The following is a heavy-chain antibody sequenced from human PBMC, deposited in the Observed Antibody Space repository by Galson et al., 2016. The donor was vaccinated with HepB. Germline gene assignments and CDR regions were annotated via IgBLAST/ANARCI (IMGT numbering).Heavy chain of an antibody. D-gene: IGHD3-22*01. J-gene: IGHJ5*02. V-gene: IGHV5-51*03. CDR1: GYNFVSYW. CDR2: INPGDSDT. CDR3: VRRGYYDSSGHNNWFDP. Sequence: QSGAEVKKPGESVKISCKGSGYNFVSYWIAWVRLMPGKGLEWMGIINPGDSDTRYSPSFQGQVTISVDKSTSTAYLQWRSLKASDTAMYYCVRRGYYDSSGHNNWFDPWGPGTLVTVSS.